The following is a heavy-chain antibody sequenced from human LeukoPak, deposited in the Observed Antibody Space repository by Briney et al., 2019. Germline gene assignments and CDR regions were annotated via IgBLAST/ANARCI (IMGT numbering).Heavy chain of an antibody. V-gene: IGHV3-11*01. CDR1: GFTFSDYY. Sequence: GGSLRLSCAASGFTFSDYYMSWIRQAPGKGLEGGSYISSRGSTIYYADSVEGGFTISRDNAKNSLYVQMNRLRANDTALYYCARDREGGYYGSGSIDYWGQGTLVTVSS. CDR3: ARDREGGYYGSGSIDY. CDR2: ISSRGSTI. J-gene: IGHJ4*02. D-gene: IGHD3-10*01.